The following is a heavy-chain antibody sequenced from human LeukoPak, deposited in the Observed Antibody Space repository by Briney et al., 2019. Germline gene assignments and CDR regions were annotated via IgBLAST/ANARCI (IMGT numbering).Heavy chain of an antibody. J-gene: IGHJ5*02. CDR3: TRDPNGDYVGAFDP. V-gene: IGHV3-23*01. CDR1: GFSFSSFA. Sequence: GGSLRLSCAASGFSFSSFAMTWVRQAPGKGLEWVSSITGGHYPTYNTDSVKGRFTISRDNSKNTLYLQMNSLRADDTAVYYCTRDPNGDYVGAFDPWGQGTLVTVSS. CDR2: ITGGHYPT. D-gene: IGHD4-17*01.